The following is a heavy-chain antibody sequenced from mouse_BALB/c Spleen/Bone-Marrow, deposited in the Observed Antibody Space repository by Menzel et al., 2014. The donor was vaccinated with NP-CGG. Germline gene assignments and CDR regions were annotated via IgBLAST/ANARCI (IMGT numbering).Heavy chain of an antibody. CDR3: ARRGYDGAY. J-gene: IGHJ3*01. D-gene: IGHD2-14*01. CDR1: GNTFSSNW. CDR2: ILPGSGST. Sequence: VQLQQSGAELMKPGAQGRLSSKLMGNTFSSNWLGWENQRLGHGFEWIGEILPGSGSTNYNEKFKGKATFTADTSSNTAYMQLSSLTSEDSAVYYCARRGYDGAYWGQGTLVTVSA. V-gene: IGHV1-9*01.